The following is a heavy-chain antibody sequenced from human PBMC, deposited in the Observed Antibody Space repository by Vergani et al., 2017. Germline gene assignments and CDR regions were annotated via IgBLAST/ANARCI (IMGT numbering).Heavy chain of an antibody. V-gene: IGHV4-59*01. D-gene: IGHD6-19*01. J-gene: IGHJ4*02. CDR1: GGSISSYY. CDR2: IYYSGST. Sequence: QVQLQESGPGLVKPSETLSLTCTVSGGSISSYYWSWIRQPPGKGLEWSGYIYYSGSTNYNPSLKSRVTISVDTSKNQFSLKLSSVTAADTAVYYCARGGYLAVAGKDDWGQGTLVTVSS. CDR3: ARGGYLAVAGKDD.